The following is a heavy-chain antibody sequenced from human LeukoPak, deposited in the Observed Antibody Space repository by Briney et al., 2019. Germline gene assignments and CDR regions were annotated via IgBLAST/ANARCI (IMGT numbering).Heavy chain of an antibody. J-gene: IGHJ4*02. CDR2: IYSGGST. CDR1: GFTVSSNY. V-gene: IGHV3-66*01. Sequence: GGSLRLSCAASGFTVSSNYMSWVRQAPGKGLEWVSIIYSGGSTDYADSVKGRFTISRDTSKNTLYLQMNSLRAEDTAVYYCAREGPYSSGWYGLYYFDYWGQGTLVTVSS. CDR3: AREGPYSSGWYGLYYFDY. D-gene: IGHD6-19*01.